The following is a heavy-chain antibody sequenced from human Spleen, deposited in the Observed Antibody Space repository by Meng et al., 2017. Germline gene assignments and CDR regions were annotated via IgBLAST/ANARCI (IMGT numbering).Heavy chain of an antibody. V-gene: IGHV3-74*01. CDR2: INPDGSST. Sequence: EVQLVESGGRLVQHGGSRRLSCAASGFTFSRYWMHWVRQVPGQGLVWVSRINPDGSSTSYADSVKGRFTISRDNAKNTLYLQMTSLRAEDTAVYYCSKDYTGSDDYWGQGTLVTVSS. CDR3: SKDYTGSDDY. CDR1: GFTFSRYW. D-gene: IGHD5-12*01. J-gene: IGHJ4*02.